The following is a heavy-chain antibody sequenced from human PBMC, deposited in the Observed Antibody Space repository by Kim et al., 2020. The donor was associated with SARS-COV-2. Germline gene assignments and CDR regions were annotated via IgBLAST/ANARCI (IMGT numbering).Heavy chain of an antibody. Sequence: SETLSLSCSVSGGSVSSGNYYWSWIRQPPGKGLEWIGYIYYSGTTNYNPSLKSRVTMSVDTAKNQFSLKLTSVTAADTAVYYCARDNWAASLDFWGQGTRVTVSS. CDR3: ARDNWAASLDF. J-gene: IGHJ4*02. CDR1: GGSVSSGNYY. CDR2: IYYSGTT. D-gene: IGHD6-25*01. V-gene: IGHV4-61*01.